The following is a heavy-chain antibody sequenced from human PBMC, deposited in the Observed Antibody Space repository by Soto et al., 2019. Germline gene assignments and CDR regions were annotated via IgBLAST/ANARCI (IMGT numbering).Heavy chain of an antibody. J-gene: IGHJ4*02. CDR3: SRGILV. D-gene: IGHD2-15*01. CDR2: IPYGGTT. CDR1: GGSMNSGGYC. V-gene: IGHV4-31*03. Sequence: QVQLQESGPGLVKPSQTLSLTCTVSGGSMNSGGYCWNWIRQHPGEGLEWIGCIPYGGTTSYNPSLESRLTISVDTSKNQFSLMLNSVTAADTAVYYCSRGILVWGQGTLITASS.